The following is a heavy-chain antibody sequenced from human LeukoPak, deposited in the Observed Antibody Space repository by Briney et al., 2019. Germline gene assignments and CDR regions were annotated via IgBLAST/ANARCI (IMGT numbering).Heavy chain of an antibody. V-gene: IGHV1-2*06. D-gene: IGHD3-3*01. CDR1: GYTFTGYY. Sequence: ASVKVSCKASGYTFTGYYMHWVRQAPGQGLEWMGRINPNNGATNYAQKLQGRVTITGDTSISTAYMELSSLRSEDTAVYYCARNVESGFDIWGQGTMVTVSS. CDR2: INPNNGAT. CDR3: ARNVESGFDI. J-gene: IGHJ3*02.